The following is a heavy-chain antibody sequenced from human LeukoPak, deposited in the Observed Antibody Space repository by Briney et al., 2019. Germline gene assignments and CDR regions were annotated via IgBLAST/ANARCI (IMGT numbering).Heavy chain of an antibody. CDR1: GFTFSSYA. V-gene: IGHV3-23*01. CDR2: ISGSGGST. Sequence: GGSLRLSCAASGFTFSSYAMSWVRQAPGKGLEWVSAISGSGGSTYCADSVKGRFTISRDNSKNTLYLQMNSLRAEDTAVYYCARPKTAYSSSSLADYWGQGTLVTVSS. CDR3: ARPKTAYSSSSLADY. D-gene: IGHD6-13*01. J-gene: IGHJ4*02.